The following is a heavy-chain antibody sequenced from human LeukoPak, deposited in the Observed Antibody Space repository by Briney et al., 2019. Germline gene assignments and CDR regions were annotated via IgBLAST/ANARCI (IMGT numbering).Heavy chain of an antibody. V-gene: IGHV3-11*04. D-gene: IGHD3-22*01. CDR3: ARSLIVASEDY. Sequence: GGSLRLSSAASGFRFDSFYMGWIRQVPGKGLDYIALISASGAVPYYAESVKGRFTISRDNAKNSVSLQMNSLSADDTAVYYCARSLIVASEDYWGQGTLASVSS. J-gene: IGHJ4*02. CDR1: GFRFDSFY. CDR2: ISASGAVP.